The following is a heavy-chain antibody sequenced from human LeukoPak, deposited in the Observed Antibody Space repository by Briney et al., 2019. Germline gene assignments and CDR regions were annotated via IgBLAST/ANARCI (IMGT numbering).Heavy chain of an antibody. V-gene: IGHV4-59*01. D-gene: IGHD6-6*01. CDR1: GGSISSYS. J-gene: IGHJ3*02. CDR2: IYYSGST. Sequence: SETLSLTCTVSGGSISSYSWSWIRQPPGKGLEWIGCIYYSGSTNYNPSLKSRVTISVDTSKNQFALKLRSVTAADTAVYYCARSAPKPIAARPSYAFDIWGQGTMVTVSS. CDR3: ARSAPKPIAARPSYAFDI.